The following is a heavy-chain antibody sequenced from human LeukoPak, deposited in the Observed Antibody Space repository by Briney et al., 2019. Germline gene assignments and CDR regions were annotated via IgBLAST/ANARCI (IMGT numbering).Heavy chain of an antibody. D-gene: IGHD3-9*01. V-gene: IGHV3-15*01. J-gene: IGHJ5*02. CDR3: TTRDWASTEP. CDR2: VKSEIDGGTI. Sequence: PGGSLRLSCVGTGFSFKNAWMTWVRQAPGKGLEWVGRVKSEIDGGTIDYASPVKRRFTISRDDSKNTVYLQMNSLKIEDTAVYYCTTRDWASTEPWGQGTLVTVSS. CDR1: GFSFKNAW.